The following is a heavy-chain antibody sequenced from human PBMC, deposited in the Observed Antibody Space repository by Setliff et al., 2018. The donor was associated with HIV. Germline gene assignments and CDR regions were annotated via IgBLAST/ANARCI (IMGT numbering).Heavy chain of an antibody. V-gene: IGHV1-69*13. CDR1: GYTFSTHG. CDR3: ARGADYYDTSDSGEDAFDI. Sequence: SVKVSCKAFGYTFSTHGVSWVRRAPGQGLEWMGGIIPSFGTANYAQKFQGRVTITADESTSTAYMELSSLRSEDTAVYYCARGADYYDTSDSGEDAFDIWGQGTMVTVSS. J-gene: IGHJ3*02. CDR2: IIPSFGTA. D-gene: IGHD3-22*01.